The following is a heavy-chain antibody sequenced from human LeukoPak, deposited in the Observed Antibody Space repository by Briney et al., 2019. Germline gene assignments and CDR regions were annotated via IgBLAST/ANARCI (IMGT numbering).Heavy chain of an antibody. D-gene: IGHD5-12*01. V-gene: IGHV3-21*01. CDR1: GFTFSSYS. CDR2: ISSSSSYI. Sequence: GGSLRLSCAASGFTFSSYSMNWVRQAPGKGLEWVSSISSSSSYIYYADSVKGRFTISRDNAKNSLYLQMNSLRAEDTAVYYCARGAVRDGYNNDYWGQGTLVTVSS. CDR3: ARGAVRDGYNNDY. J-gene: IGHJ4*02.